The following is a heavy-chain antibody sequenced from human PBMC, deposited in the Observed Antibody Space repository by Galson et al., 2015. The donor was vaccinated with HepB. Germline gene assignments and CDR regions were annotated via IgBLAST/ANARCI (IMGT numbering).Heavy chain of an antibody. D-gene: IGHD3-22*01. J-gene: IGHJ4*02. CDR3: ARDLYYDSGAYAF. Sequence: VKVSCKASGYTFTNYAMNWVRQAPGQGLEWMGWINTNSGKSTYAQGFTGRFLFSLDTSVSTAYLQISSLKAEDTAVYFCARDLYYDSGAYAFWGQGSLVTVSA. CDR1: GYTFTNYA. V-gene: IGHV7-4-1*02. CDR2: INTNSGKS.